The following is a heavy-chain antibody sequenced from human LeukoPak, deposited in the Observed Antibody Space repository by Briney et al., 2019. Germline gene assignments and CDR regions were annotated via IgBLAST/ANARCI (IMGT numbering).Heavy chain of an antibody. D-gene: IGHD2-2*01. J-gene: IGHJ4*02. CDR3: ARVRGYQPLLDYFDY. CDR2: VYSSGST. V-gene: IGHV4-59*01. CDR1: GDSISNYY. Sequence: SETLSLTCTVSGDSISNYYWSWIRQPPGKGLEWIGYVYSSGSTNYNPSLKSRVTISVDTSKNQFSLKLSSVTAADTAVYYCARVRGYQPLLDYFDYWGQGTLVTVSS.